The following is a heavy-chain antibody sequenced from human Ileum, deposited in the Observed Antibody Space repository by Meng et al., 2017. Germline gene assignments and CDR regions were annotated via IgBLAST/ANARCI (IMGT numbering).Heavy chain of an antibody. CDR1: SGSISSNTY. V-gene: IGHV4-4*02. Sequence: QVHVQWSGPGLVRPSGTLSLTCAFSSGSISSNTYWSWVRQPPGKGLEWIGQISHSGSAYYNPSLKSRVTMSVDKSKSQFSLMLTSVTAADTAIYYCARHGGYSQDFWGQGTLVTVSS. CDR3: ARHGGYSQDF. J-gene: IGHJ4*02. D-gene: IGHD4-23*01. CDR2: ISHSGSA.